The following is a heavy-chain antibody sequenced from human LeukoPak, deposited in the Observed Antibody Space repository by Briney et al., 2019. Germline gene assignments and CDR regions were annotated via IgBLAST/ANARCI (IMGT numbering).Heavy chain of an antibody. D-gene: IGHD5-12*01. Sequence: GGSPRLSCAASGFTFSNFWMHWARHAPGKGLVWVSRINNDGSNTNYADSVKGRFTISRDNAKNTLYLQMNSLRAEETAVYYCTRAGFSAYDFDSWGQGTLVTVSS. V-gene: IGHV3-74*01. CDR1: GFTFSNFW. J-gene: IGHJ4*02. CDR2: INNDGSNT. CDR3: TRAGFSAYDFDS.